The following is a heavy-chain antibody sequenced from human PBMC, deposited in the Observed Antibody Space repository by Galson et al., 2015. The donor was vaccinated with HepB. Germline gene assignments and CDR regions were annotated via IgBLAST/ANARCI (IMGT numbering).Heavy chain of an antibody. CDR3: AAAAGIARTDY. D-gene: IGHD6-13*01. CDR1: GFTFINYG. CDR2: ISFGGTRQ. Sequence: SLRLSCAASGFTFINYGMHWVRRTLNGGLEWVAAISFGGTRQYYSDSVKGRFSISRDKSKSSLYLQMDSLRSDDTAVYFCAAAAGIARTDYWGQGTRVTVSS. V-gene: IGHV3-30*03. J-gene: IGHJ4*02.